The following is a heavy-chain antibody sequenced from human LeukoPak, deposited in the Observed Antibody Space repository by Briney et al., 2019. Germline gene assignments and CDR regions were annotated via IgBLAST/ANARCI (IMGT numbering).Heavy chain of an antibody. V-gene: IGHV3-23*03. CDR3: AKDGIVVVPAATFDY. Sequence: GGTLRFSCGASGFTFSSHGMSWVRQAPGKGLEWVSVIYSGGSTYYADSVKGRFTISRDNSKNTLYLQMNSLRAEDTAVYYCAKDGIVVVPAATFDYWGQGTLVTVSS. CDR1: GFTFSSHG. J-gene: IGHJ4*02. CDR2: IYSGGST. D-gene: IGHD2-2*01.